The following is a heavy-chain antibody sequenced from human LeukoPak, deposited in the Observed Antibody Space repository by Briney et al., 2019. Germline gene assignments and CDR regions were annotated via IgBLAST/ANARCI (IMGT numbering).Heavy chain of an antibody. J-gene: IGHJ4*02. CDR3: ARDLGSGPTDY. V-gene: IGHV1-46*01. D-gene: IGHD6-19*01. CDR2: INPSGGST. CDR1: GYTFTSYY. Sequence: GASVKVSCKASGYTFTSYYMHWVRQAPGQGLEWMGIINPSGGSTSYAQKFQGRVTMTRDMSTSTVYMELSSLRSEDTAVYYCARDLGSGPTDYWGQGTLVTVSS.